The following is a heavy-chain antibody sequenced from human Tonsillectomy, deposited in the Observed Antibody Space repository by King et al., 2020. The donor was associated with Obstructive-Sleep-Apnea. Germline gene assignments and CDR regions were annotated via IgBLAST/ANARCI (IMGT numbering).Heavy chain of an antibody. J-gene: IGHJ2*01. CDR2: IGTAGDT. CDR3: ARGREVTTLGWYFDL. D-gene: IGHD4-17*01. V-gene: IGHV3-13*01. Sequence: VQLVQSGGGLVQPGGSLRLSCAASGFTFSSYDMHWVRQAPGKGLEWVSAIGTAGDTYYPGSVKGRFTISRENAKNSLYLQMNSLRAGDTAVYYCARGREVTTLGWYFDLWGRGTLVTVSS. CDR1: GFTFSSYD.